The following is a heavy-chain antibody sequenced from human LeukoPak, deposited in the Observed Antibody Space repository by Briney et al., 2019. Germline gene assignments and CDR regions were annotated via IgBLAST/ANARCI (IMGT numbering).Heavy chain of an antibody. CDR1: GGSFSGYY. D-gene: IGHD3-10*01. Sequence: PSETLSLTCAVYGGSFSGYYWSWIRQPPGKGLEWIGEINHSGSTNYNPSLKSRVTISVDTSKSQFSLKLSSVTAADTAVYYCARQGREYYGSGTQGWYFDYWGQGTLVTVSS. J-gene: IGHJ4*02. CDR2: INHSGST. CDR3: ARQGREYYGSGTQGWYFDY. V-gene: IGHV4-34*01.